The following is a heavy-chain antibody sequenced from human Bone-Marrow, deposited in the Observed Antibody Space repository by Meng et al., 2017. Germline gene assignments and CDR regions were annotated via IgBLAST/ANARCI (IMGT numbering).Heavy chain of an antibody. CDR3: ARGRGTMPYWYFDL. Sequence: QVPLQERVPESLTPSETLSLTCAVSGGCFSGYCWSWIRQAPGKGLEWIGEINHSGSTNYNPSLKSRVTIAVDTSKNQFTLKLSSVTAADTAVYYCARGRGTMPYWYFDLWGRGTLVTVSS. V-gene: IGHV4-34*01. D-gene: IGHD2-2*01. CDR2: INHSGST. CDR1: GGCFSGYC. J-gene: IGHJ2*01.